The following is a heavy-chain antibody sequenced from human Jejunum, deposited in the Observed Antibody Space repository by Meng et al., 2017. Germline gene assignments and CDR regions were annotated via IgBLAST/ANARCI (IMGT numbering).Heavy chain of an antibody. Sequence: QVQLVQSGSELKKPGASVTVSCKASGYTVIHYAMNWVRQAPGQGLEWMRWINTNTGNPTYAQGFTRRFVFSLDTSFRTAYLQISSLKAEDTAVYYCARVAPSGYRYFDYWGQGTLVTVSS. CDR1: GYTVIHYA. D-gene: IGHD3-3*01. J-gene: IGHJ4*02. CDR3: ARVAPSGYRYFDY. CDR2: INTNTGNP. V-gene: IGHV7-4-1*02.